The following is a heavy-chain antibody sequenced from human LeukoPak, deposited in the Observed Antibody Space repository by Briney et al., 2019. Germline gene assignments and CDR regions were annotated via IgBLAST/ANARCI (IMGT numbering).Heavy chain of an antibody. Sequence: PSETLSLTCAVSGGSISSSNWWSWVRQPPGKGLEWIGEIYHSGSTNYNPSLKSRVTISEDTSKNQFSLNLSSVTAADTAVYYCARVSYSSGWYGDIDYWGQGTLVTVSS. CDR3: ARVSYSSGWYGDIDY. D-gene: IGHD6-19*01. CDR2: IYHSGST. V-gene: IGHV4-4*02. CDR1: GGSISSSNW. J-gene: IGHJ4*02.